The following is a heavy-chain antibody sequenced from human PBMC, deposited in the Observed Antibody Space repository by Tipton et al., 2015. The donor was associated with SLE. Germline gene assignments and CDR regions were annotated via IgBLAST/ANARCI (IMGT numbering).Heavy chain of an antibody. V-gene: IGHV4-34*01. Sequence: TLSLTCAVYGGSFSGYYWSWIRQPPGKGLEWIGEINHSGSTNYSPSLKSRVTISVDTSKNQFSLKLSSVTAADTAVYYCARATVTRYYYYYMDVWGKGTTVTVSS. CDR3: ARATVTRYYYYYMDV. D-gene: IGHD4-17*01. CDR1: GGSFSGYY. J-gene: IGHJ6*03. CDR2: INHSGST.